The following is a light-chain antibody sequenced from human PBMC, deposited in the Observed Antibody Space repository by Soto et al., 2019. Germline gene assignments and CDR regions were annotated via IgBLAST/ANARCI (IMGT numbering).Light chain of an antibody. Sequence: EIVLTQSPGTLSLSPGERATLSCRASQSVSSSYLVWYQQKPGQAPRLLIYGASSRATGIPDRFSGSGSGTDFTLTIARLEPEDFAVYYCQLYGSSPPRTFGQGTKVEIK. CDR2: GAS. CDR1: QSVSSSY. J-gene: IGKJ1*01. CDR3: QLYGSSPPRT. V-gene: IGKV3-20*01.